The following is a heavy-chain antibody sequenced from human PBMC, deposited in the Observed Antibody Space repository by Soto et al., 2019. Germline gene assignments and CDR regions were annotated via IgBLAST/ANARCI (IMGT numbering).Heavy chain of an antibody. CDR3: ARDDYDSSGYYPSDY. J-gene: IGHJ4*02. D-gene: IGHD3-22*01. Sequence: VQLVESGGGLVQPGGSLRLSCAASGFTFSSYEMNWVRQAPGKGLEWVAVISYDGSNKYYADSVKGRFTISRDNSKNTLYLQMNSLRAEDTAVYYCARDDYDSSGYYPSDYWGQGTLVTVSS. CDR2: ISYDGSNK. V-gene: IGHV3-30-3*01. CDR1: GFTFSSYE.